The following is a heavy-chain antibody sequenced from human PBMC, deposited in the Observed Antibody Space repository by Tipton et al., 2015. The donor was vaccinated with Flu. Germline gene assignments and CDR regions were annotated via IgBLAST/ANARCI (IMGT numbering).Heavy chain of an antibody. CDR1: GFTFSSYS. V-gene: IGHV3-48*04. D-gene: IGHD1-26*01. CDR2: ISSSSSTI. CDR3: ARDGGTRYGGPTGDY. J-gene: IGHJ4*02. Sequence: SLRLSCAASGFTFSSYSMNWVRQAPGKGLEWVSYISSSSSTIYYADSVKGRFTISRDNAKNSLYLQMNSLRAEDTAVYYCARDGGTRYGGPTGDYWGQGTLVTVSS.